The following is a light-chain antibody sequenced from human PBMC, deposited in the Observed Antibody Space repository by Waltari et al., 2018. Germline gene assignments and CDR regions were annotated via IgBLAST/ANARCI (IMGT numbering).Light chain of an antibody. CDR2: DTD. Sequence: QAVVTQEPSLTVSPGGTVTLTCASSTGDVTSILYPYWFQQKPGQAPTTLIYDTDNKHSRTPARLSGSLLGGKAALTLSGAQPEEEADYYCLLSYYGARVFGGGTSLTVL. V-gene: IGLV7-46*01. CDR1: TGDVTSILY. J-gene: IGLJ3*02. CDR3: LLSYYGARV.